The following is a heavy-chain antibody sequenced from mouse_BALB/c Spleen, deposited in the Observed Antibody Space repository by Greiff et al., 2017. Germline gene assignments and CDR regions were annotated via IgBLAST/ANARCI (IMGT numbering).Heavy chain of an antibody. CDR2: IYPGSGNT. Sequence: QVQLQQSGAELARPGASVKLSCKASGYTFPDYYINWVKQRTGQGLEWIGEIYPGSGNTYYNEKFKGKATLTADKSSSTAYMQLSSLTSEDSAVYFCARLGYGSFYWGQGTTLTVSS. CDR1: GYTFPDYY. V-gene: IGHV1-77*01. J-gene: IGHJ2*01. CDR3: ARLGYGSFY. D-gene: IGHD1-1*01.